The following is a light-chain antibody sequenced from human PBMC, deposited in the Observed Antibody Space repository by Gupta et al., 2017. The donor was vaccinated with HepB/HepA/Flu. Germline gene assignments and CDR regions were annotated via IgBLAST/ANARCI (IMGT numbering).Light chain of an antibody. CDR2: DDY. V-gene: IGLV3-21*02. CDR1: NIGNQR. CDR3: QVWDSGSDHVV. J-gene: IGLJ2*01. Sequence: SYVLTQPPSESVAPGETATLTRGGDNIGNQRVSWYRQKAGQAPMLVVYDDYDRPSGITERLSGSHSGHTATLTVTRVEAGDEADYYCQVWDSGSDHVVFGGGTKLTVL.